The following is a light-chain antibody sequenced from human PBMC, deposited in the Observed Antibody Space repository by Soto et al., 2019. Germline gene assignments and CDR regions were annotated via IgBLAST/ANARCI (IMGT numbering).Light chain of an antibody. CDR2: RGS. V-gene: IGKV3-20*01. J-gene: IGKJ1*01. CDR1: QNIRGNE. CDR3: QDYGTSAPWT. Sequence: EVVLTQSPGTLSLSPGERATLSCRASQNIRGNELAWYQQKPGQAPRLLIYRGSSRATGIPDRFSGRGSGTDFTLTISRLVPEDVAVYYCQDYGTSAPWTFGQGTRVEIK.